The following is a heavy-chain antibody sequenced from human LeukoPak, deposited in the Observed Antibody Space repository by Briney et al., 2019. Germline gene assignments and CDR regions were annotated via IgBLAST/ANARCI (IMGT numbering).Heavy chain of an antibody. CDR3: ARDGYYYDRSGYYF. D-gene: IGHD3-22*01. V-gene: IGHV4-4*07. J-gene: IGHJ4*02. Sequence: PETLSLTCTVSGGSISSYYWSWMRPPAGKGLEWIGRIYTTGNSNYNLYLTCRVTMPVDKSKNQFSLKLTYETAADTAVYYCARDGYYYDRSGYYFWGQGTLVTVSS. CDR1: GGSISSYY. CDR2: IYTTGNS.